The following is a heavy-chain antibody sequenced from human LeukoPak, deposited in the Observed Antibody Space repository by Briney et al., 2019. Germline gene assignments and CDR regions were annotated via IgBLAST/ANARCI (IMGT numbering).Heavy chain of an antibody. V-gene: IGHV4-59*08. CDR1: GGSISSYY. CDR2: IYYSGST. D-gene: IGHD6-19*01. J-gene: IGHJ5*02. Sequence: SETLSLTCSVSGGSISSYYWSWIRQPPGKGLEWIGYIYYSGSTNYNPSLKGRVTISVDTSKNQFSLKLSSVTAADTAVYYCASTLAVAGTEGWFDPWGQGTLVTVSS. CDR3: ASTLAVAGTEGWFDP.